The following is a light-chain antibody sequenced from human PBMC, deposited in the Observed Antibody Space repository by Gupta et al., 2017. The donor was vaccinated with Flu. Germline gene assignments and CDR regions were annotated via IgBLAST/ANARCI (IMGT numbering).Light chain of an antibody. J-gene: IGLJ2*01. CDR2: KDS. CDR1: ALPKQY. CDR3: QSADSSGTYLV. Sequence: GDALPKQYAYWYQQKAGQAPVLMINKDSERPSGIPERFSGSSSGTTVTLTISGVQAEDEADYYCQSADSSGTYLVFGGGTKLTVL. V-gene: IGLV3-25*03.